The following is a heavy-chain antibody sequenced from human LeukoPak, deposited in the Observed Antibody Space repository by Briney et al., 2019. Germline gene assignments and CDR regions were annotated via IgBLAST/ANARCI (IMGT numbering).Heavy chain of an antibody. CDR3: ARARVASRIVLHY. J-gene: IGHJ4*01. CDR2: MYDGGST. Sequence: SETLSLTCNVSGGSVSSYYYNWIRQSPGKGLEWIGYMYDGGSTSYNPSLKSRVTLSIDTSKKQFSLRLTSVTAADTAVYYCARARVASRIVLHYWGHGTLVTVS. CDR1: GGSVSSYY. V-gene: IGHV4-59*02. D-gene: IGHD6-6*01.